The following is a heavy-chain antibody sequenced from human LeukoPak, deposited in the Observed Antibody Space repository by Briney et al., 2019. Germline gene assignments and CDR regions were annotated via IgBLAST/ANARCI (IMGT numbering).Heavy chain of an antibody. CDR1: GGTFSSYA. Sequence: SVKVSRKASGGTFSSYAISWVRQAPGQGLEWMGGIIPIFGTANYAQKFQGRVTITADESTSTAYMELSSLRSEDTAVYYCARDVDFWSGSPYMDVWGQGTTVTVSS. V-gene: IGHV1-69*13. J-gene: IGHJ6*02. CDR2: IIPIFGTA. D-gene: IGHD3-3*01. CDR3: ARDVDFWSGSPYMDV.